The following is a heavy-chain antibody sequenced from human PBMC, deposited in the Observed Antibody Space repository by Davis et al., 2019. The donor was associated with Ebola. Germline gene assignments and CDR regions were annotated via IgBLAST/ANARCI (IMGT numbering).Heavy chain of an antibody. Sequence: MPSETLSLTCTVSGGSISSYYWSWIRQPPGKGLEWIGYIYYSGSTTYNPSLKSRVTISVDTSMNQFSLKLNSVTAADTAVYYCARAQFPTTSDHWGQGTLVTVSS. CDR2: IYYSGST. CDR1: GGSISSYY. J-gene: IGHJ4*02. CDR3: ARAQFPTTSDH. D-gene: IGHD1-1*01. V-gene: IGHV4-59*08.